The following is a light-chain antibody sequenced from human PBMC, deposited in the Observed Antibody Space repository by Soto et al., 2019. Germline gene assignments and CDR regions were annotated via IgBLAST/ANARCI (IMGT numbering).Light chain of an antibody. CDR3: QQYNEWPPLT. CDR2: GAS. V-gene: IGKV3-15*01. CDR1: QSVNSN. Sequence: EIVMTQSPATLSVSPGERATLSCRASQSVNSNLAWYRQKPGQASRLLIYGASTRATGIPARFSGSGSGTEFTLTINSLQSEDFAVYYCQQYNEWPPLTFGGGTKVEIK. J-gene: IGKJ4*01.